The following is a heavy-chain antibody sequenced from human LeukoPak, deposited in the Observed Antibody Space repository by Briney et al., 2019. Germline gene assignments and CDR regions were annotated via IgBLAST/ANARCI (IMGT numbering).Heavy chain of an antibody. V-gene: IGHV4-39*01. Sequence: SETLSLTCAVSGGSIRSSSYYWRWIRQPPGKGLEWIGSIYYSGTTYYNPSLNSPVTISVDTSKTQFSLSLNSVTAADTAVYYCATQVGAARTYFDYWGQGTLVTVSS. CDR1: GGSIRSSSYY. CDR2: IYYSGTT. CDR3: ATQVGAARTYFDY. J-gene: IGHJ4*02. D-gene: IGHD6-6*01.